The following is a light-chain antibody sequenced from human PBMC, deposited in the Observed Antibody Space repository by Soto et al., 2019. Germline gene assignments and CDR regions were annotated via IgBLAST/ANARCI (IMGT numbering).Light chain of an antibody. J-gene: IGKJ5*01. CDR1: QSVSSN. V-gene: IGKV3-15*01. CDR2: GAS. Sequence: EIVMTQSPATLSVSPGERATLSCRASQSVSSNLAWYQQKPGQAPRLLIYGASTRATGIPARFSGSGSGTEFTLTISSLQSEDFAVYDCQQYKNWPPITFGQGTRLEIK. CDR3: QQYKNWPPIT.